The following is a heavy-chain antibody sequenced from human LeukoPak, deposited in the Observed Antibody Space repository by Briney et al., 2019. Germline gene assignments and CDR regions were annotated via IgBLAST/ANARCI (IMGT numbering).Heavy chain of an antibody. CDR1: GGSISSYY. V-gene: IGHV4-59*01. Sequence: SENLSLTCTVSGGSISSYYWSWIRQPPGKGLEWVGYIYYSGSTSYNPSLKSRVIISVDTSNNQFSLKLSSVTAADTAVYYCARDIYSGAFDIWGQGTMVTVSS. CDR2: IYYSGST. D-gene: IGHD3-10*01. CDR3: ARDIYSGAFDI. J-gene: IGHJ3*02.